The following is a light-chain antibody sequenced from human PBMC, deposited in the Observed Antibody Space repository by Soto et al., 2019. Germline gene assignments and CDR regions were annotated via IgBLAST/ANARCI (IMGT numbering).Light chain of an antibody. CDR3: QQYASLVT. CDR1: QSFSSTF. V-gene: IGKV3-20*01. CDR2: GAS. J-gene: IGKJ1*01. Sequence: EILLTQSPDSLSLSPGDRATLSCRASQSFSSTFFAWYQQKPGQAPRLLIYGASSRATGIPDRFSGSGSGTDFTLTISRLEPEDFAVYYCQQYASLVTFGQGTKVEIK.